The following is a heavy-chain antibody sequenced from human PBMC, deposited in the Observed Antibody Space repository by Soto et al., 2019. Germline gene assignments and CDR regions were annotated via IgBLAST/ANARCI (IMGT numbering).Heavy chain of an antibody. CDR3: ASIPSP. Sequence: QLQLQESGSGLVKPSQTLSLTCAVSGGSISSGGYSWSWIRQPPGKGLEWIGYIYHSGSTYYNSSHKNRVTRSVYRSKNEFSLKLTSVPAADTAVYYCASIPSPWGQGTLVTVSS. D-gene: IGHD2-21*01. J-gene: IGHJ5*02. CDR2: IYHSGST. V-gene: IGHV4-30-2*01. CDR1: GGSISSGGYS.